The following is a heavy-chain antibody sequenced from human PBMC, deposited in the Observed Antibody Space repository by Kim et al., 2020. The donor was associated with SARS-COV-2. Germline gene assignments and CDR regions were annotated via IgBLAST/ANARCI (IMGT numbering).Heavy chain of an antibody. Sequence: GESLKISCKGSGYSFTSYWIGWVRQMPGKGLEWMGIIYPGDSDTRYSPSFQGQVTISADKSISTAYLQWSSLKASDTAMYYCARHRGDYDILTGYYLDGFAYYYYGMDVWGQGTTVTVSS. D-gene: IGHD3-9*01. CDR2: IYPGDSDT. CDR3: ARHRGDYDILTGYYLDGFAYYYYGMDV. CDR1: GYSFTSYW. J-gene: IGHJ6*02. V-gene: IGHV5-51*01.